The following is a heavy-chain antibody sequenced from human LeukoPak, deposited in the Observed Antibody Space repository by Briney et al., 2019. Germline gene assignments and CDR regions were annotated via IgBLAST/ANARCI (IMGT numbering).Heavy chain of an antibody. CDR3: ARYSRGSAHMDV. D-gene: IGHD3-10*01. Sequence: SETLSLTCAVYGGSFSGYYWSWIRQPPGKGLEWIGEINHSGSTNYNPSLKSRVTISVDTSKNQFSLKLSSVTAADTAVYYCARYSRGSAHMDVWGKGTTVTISS. CDR2: INHSGST. CDR1: GGSFSGYY. J-gene: IGHJ6*03. V-gene: IGHV4-34*01.